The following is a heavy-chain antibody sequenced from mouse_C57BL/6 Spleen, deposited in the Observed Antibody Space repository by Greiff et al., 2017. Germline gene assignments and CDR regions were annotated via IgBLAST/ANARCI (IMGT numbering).Heavy chain of an antibody. J-gene: IGHJ2*01. CDR1: GYTFTSYW. D-gene: IGHD4-1*01. Sequence: DVHLVESGTVLARPGASVKMSCKTSGYTFTSYWMHWVNQRPGQGLEWIGAIYPGNSDTSYNQKFKGKAKLTAVTSASTAYMELSSLTNEDSAVDYCTREGGLTGPFDYWGQGTTLTVSS. V-gene: IGHV1-5*01. CDR2: IYPGNSDT. CDR3: TREGGLTGPFDY.